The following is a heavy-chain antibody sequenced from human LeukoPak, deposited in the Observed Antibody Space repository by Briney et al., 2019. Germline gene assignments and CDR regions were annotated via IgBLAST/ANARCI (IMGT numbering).Heavy chain of an antibody. CDR2: IRTKGKNYAT. D-gene: IGHD4/OR15-4a*01. V-gene: IGHV3-73*01. CDR3: VRGATSGSYYGLDV. CDR1: GFTFSGST. Sequence: GGSLRLSCAASGFTFSGSTIHWVRQASGKGLEGVGRIRTKGKNYATDYATSVNGRFTLSREDSRDTAYLQMNTLKAEDTAVYHCVRGATSGSYYGLDVWGQGATVTVSS. J-gene: IGHJ6*02.